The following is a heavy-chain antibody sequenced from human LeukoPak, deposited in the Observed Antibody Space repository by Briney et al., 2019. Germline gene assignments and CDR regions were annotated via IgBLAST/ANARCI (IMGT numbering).Heavy chain of an antibody. J-gene: IGHJ6*02. V-gene: IGHV1-24*01. Sequence: GASVKVSCKVSGYTLTELSMHWVRQAPGKGLEWMGGFDPEDGETIYAQKFQGRVTMTEDTSTDTAYMELSSLRSEDTAVYYCATDTTDYYGMDVWGQGTTVTVSS. CDR1: GYTLTELS. D-gene: IGHD1-14*01. CDR3: ATDTTDYYGMDV. CDR2: FDPEDGET.